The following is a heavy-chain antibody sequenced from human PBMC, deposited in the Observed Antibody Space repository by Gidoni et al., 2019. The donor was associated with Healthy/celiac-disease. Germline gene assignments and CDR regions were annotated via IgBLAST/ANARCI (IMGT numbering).Heavy chain of an antibody. J-gene: IGHJ4*02. CDR3: AREDPVAGIGGPFDY. D-gene: IGHD6-19*01. Sequence: QSSGQGLGWMGGIIPIFGTANYAQKFQGRVTITADESTSTAYMELSSLRSEDTAVYYCAREDPVAGIGGPFDYWGQGTLVTVSS. V-gene: IGHV1-69*01. CDR2: IIPIFGTA.